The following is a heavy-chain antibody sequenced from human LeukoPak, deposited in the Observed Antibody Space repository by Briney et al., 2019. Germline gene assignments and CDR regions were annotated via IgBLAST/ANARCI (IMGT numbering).Heavy chain of an antibody. Sequence: GGSLRLSCAASGFTFSRASMRCVRPAPGKGVEWVSSINSNSSYIYYAASVKGRFTISRENAKNSLYLQMNSLRAEDTAVYYCARSPLYGSLYYFDYWGQGTLVTVSS. V-gene: IGHV3-21*01. D-gene: IGHD3-3*01. CDR2: INSNSSYI. J-gene: IGHJ4*02. CDR1: GFTFSRAS. CDR3: ARSPLYGSLYYFDY.